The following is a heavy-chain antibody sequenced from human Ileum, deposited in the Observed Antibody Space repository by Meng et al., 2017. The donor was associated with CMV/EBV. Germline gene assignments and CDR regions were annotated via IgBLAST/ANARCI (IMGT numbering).Heavy chain of an antibody. CDR1: GFTFSSYS. D-gene: IGHD1-26*01. J-gene: IGHJ4*02. Sequence: GESLKISCAASGFTFSSYSMNWVRQAPGKGLEWVSSISSSSSYIYYADSVKGRFTISRDNAKNSLYLQMNSLGAEDTAVYYCAGAGYSGSRCCNWGPGTLVTVSS. CDR2: ISSSSSYI. CDR3: AGAGYSGSRCCN. V-gene: IGHV3-21*01.